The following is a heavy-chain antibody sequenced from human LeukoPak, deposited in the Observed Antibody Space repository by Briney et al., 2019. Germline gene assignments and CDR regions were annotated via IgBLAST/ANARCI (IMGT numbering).Heavy chain of an antibody. CDR2: IYYSGST. Sequence: SQTLSLTCTVSGGSISSGGYCWSWIRQHPGKGLEWIGYIYYSGSTYYNPSLKSRVTISVDTSKNQFSLKLSSVTAADTAVYYCARHLDTAMGGPNWFDPWGQGTLVTVSS. D-gene: IGHD5-18*01. J-gene: IGHJ5*02. CDR1: GGSISSGGYC. V-gene: IGHV4-31*03. CDR3: ARHLDTAMGGPNWFDP.